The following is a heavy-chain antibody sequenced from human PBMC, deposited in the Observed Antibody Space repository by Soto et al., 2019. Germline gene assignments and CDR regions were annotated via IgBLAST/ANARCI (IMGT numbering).Heavy chain of an antibody. CDR3: ARDDDRPDNGLDM. Sequence: QVQLVESGGGVVQPGRSLRLSCAASGFTFSNYGMHWVRQAPGKGLEWLAVILNDGGDQNYGDSVKGRFTISRDNSKNTLYLQINSLRVEDTAVYYCARDDDRPDNGLDMRGQGTMVTVSS. V-gene: IGHV3-30*19. CDR2: ILNDGGDQ. J-gene: IGHJ3*02. CDR1: GFTFSNYG. D-gene: IGHD2-8*01.